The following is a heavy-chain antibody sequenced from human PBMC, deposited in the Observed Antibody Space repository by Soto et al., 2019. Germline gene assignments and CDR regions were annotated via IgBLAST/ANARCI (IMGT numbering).Heavy chain of an antibody. V-gene: IGHV3-53*01. D-gene: IGHD2-15*01. Sequence: EVQLVESGGGLIQPGGSLRLSCAASGFTVSSDYMSWVRQAPGKGLEWVSVIYTSGSTYYADSVKGRFTFSRDNSKITLYLQMNSLRAEDTAVYYCARAYGGNPALFDPWGQGTLVTVSS. CDR3: ARAYGGNPALFDP. CDR1: GFTVSSDY. CDR2: IYTSGST. J-gene: IGHJ5*02.